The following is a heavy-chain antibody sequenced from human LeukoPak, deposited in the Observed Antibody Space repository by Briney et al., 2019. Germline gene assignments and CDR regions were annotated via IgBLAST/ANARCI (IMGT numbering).Heavy chain of an antibody. CDR1: GGSFSGYY. Sequence: SETLSLTCAVSGGSFSGYYWSWIRQPPGKGLEWIGEINQSGRTNYNPSLKSRGTRSLDTSKNQFSLKLSSVTAADTAVYYCASKSATLWSPLREWGQGTLVTVSS. V-gene: IGHV4-34*01. J-gene: IGHJ4*02. CDR3: ASKSATLWSPLRE. D-gene: IGHD3-10*01. CDR2: INQSGRT.